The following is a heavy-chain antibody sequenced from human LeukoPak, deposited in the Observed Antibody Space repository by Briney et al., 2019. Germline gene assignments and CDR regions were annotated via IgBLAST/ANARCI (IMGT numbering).Heavy chain of an antibody. CDR2: INHSGST. V-gene: IGHV4-34*01. CDR1: GGSFSGYY. CDR3: ARRYDSSGYYPYYFDY. Sequence: SETLSLTCAVYGGSFSGYYWSWIRQPPGKGLEWIGEINHSGSTNYNPSLTSRVTISVDTSKNQFSLKLSSVTAADTAVYYCARRYDSSGYYPYYFDYWGQGTLVTVSS. J-gene: IGHJ4*02. D-gene: IGHD3-22*01.